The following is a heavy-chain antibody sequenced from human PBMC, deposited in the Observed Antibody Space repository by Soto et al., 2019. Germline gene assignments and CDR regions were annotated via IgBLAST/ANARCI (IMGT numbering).Heavy chain of an antibody. CDR1: GFTFSDYY. J-gene: IGHJ6*02. V-gene: IGHV3-11*01. CDR3: ASQPVPVYAIGHHYYGMDV. CDR2: ISSSGSTI. D-gene: IGHD2-8*01. Sequence: PGGSLRLSCAASGFTFSDYYMSWIRQAPGKGLEWVSYISSSGSTIYYADSVKGRFTIARDNAKNSLYLQMNSLRAEDTAVYYCASQPVPVYAIGHHYYGMDVWGQGTTVTVSS.